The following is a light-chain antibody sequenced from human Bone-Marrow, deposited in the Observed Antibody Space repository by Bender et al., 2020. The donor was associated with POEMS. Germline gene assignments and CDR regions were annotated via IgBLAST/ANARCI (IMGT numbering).Light chain of an antibody. Sequence: QSVVTQPPSASGTPGQRVTISCSGSRSNIGNHGVNWYQQLPGEAPKLLIYYDDLLTPGVSDRFSASKSGHAACLAISELQSEDEALYYCSAWDDSLSGWVFGGGTKLTVL. CDR3: SAWDDSLSGWV. J-gene: IGLJ3*02. CDR1: RSNIGNHG. CDR2: YDD. V-gene: IGLV1-36*01.